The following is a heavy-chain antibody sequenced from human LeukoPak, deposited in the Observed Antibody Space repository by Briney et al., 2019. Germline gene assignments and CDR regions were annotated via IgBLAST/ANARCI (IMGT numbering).Heavy chain of an antibody. CDR1: GFTVSSNY. V-gene: IGHV3-53*01. D-gene: IGHD1-14*01. J-gene: IGHJ4*02. CDR2: IYSGGYT. Sequence: GGSLKLSCAASGFTVSSNYMSWVRQAPGKGLEWVSVIYSGGYTYYADSVKGPFTISRDISQNTVYLQMNSLRAEDTAVYYCARGRPGHYYDYWGQGTLVTVSS. CDR3: ARGRPGHYYDY.